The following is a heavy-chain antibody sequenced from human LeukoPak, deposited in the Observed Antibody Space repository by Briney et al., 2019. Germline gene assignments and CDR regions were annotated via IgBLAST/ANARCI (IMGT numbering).Heavy chain of an antibody. D-gene: IGHD4-17*01. CDR1: GGSITSSDSY. CDR3: ARHSYGVGYDF. CDR2: IFYNGSA. V-gene: IGHV4-39*01. J-gene: IGHJ4*02. Sequence: SETLSLTCIVPGGSITSSDSYWAWIRQPPGKGLEWIGTIFYNGSANYDPSLKSRVTISVDLSKNQFTLKLSSLTAADTAIYYCARHSYGVGYDFWGQGTLVTVSS.